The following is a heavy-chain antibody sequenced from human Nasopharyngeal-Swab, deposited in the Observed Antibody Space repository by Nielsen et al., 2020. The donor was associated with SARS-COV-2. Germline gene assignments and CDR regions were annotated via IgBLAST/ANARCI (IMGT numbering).Heavy chain of an antibody. CDR3: ARVAAAGGDV. J-gene: IGHJ6*02. Sequence: RQPSGKGLEWIGYIYYSGSTNYNPSLKSRVTISVDTSKNQFSLKLSSVTAADTAVYYCARVAAAGGDVWGQGTTVTVSS. D-gene: IGHD6-13*01. V-gene: IGHV4-59*01. CDR2: IYYSGST.